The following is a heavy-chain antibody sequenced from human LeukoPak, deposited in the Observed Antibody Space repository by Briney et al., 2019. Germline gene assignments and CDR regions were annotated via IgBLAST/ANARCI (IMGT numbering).Heavy chain of an antibody. CDR2: IIGSGGST. J-gene: IGHJ3*02. CDR3: AKLADDPI. V-gene: IGHV3-23*01. D-gene: IGHD3-3*01. Sequence: PGGSLRLSCAASGIPFSSYAISWVRQAPGKGLEWVSVIIGSGGSTDYADSVKGRFTISRDNSKNTLFLQMNSLRAEDTAVYYCAKLADDPIWGQGTMVTVSS. CDR1: GIPFSSYA.